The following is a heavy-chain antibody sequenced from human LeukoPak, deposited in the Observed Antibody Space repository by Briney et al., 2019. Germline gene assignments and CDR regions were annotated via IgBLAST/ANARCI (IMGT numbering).Heavy chain of an antibody. CDR3: ARGTEGYSSSWYSYPPPRYYFDY. CDR2: IYYSGST. J-gene: IGHJ4*02. V-gene: IGHV4-39*01. D-gene: IGHD6-13*01. Sequence: SETLSLTCTVSGGSISSSSSYWGWIRQPPGKGLEWIGSIYYSGSTYYNPSLKSRVTISVDTSKNQFSLKLSSVTAADTAVYYCARGTEGYSSSWYSYPPPRYYFDYWGQGTLVTVSS. CDR1: GGSISSSSSY.